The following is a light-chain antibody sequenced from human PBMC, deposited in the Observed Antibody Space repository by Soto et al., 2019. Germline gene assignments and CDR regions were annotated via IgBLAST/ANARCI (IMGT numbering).Light chain of an antibody. CDR2: TNN. J-gene: IGLJ1*01. CDR1: TSDIGTNA. Sequence: QPVLTQPPSASGTPGQRVTVSCSGSTSDIGTNAVNWFQHLPGTAPRLLIYTNNQRPSGVPDRFSGSKSGTSASLAISGPQSEDEATYYCATWHDSFYVFGTGTKLTVL. CDR3: ATWHDSFYV. V-gene: IGLV1-44*01.